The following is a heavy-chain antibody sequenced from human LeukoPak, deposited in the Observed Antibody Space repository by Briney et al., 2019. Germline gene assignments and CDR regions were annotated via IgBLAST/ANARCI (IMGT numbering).Heavy chain of an antibody. CDR2: INPNSGGT. D-gene: IGHD2-2*01. Sequence: ASVKVSCKASGYTFTIYYMHWVRQAPGQGLEWMGWINPNSGGTNYAQKFQGRVTMTRDTSISTAYMELSRLRSDDTAVYYCARGHCSSTSCYSGKNWFDPWGQGTLVTVSS. V-gene: IGHV1-2*02. CDR1: GYTFTIYY. J-gene: IGHJ5*02. CDR3: ARGHCSSTSCYSGKNWFDP.